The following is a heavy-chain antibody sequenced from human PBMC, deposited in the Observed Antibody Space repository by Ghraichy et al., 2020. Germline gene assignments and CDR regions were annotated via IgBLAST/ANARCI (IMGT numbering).Heavy chain of an antibody. V-gene: IGHV4-59*01. CDR3: ARDLVPGLGTGDDWYFDL. CDR2: IYYSGST. J-gene: IGHJ2*01. D-gene: IGHD7-27*01. CDR1: GGSISSYY. Sequence: SQTLSLTCTVSGGSISSYYWSWIRQPPGKGLEWIGYIYYSGSTNYNPSLKSRVTISVDTSKNQFSLKLSSVTAADTAVYYCARDLVPGLGTGDDWYFDLWGRGTLVTVSS.